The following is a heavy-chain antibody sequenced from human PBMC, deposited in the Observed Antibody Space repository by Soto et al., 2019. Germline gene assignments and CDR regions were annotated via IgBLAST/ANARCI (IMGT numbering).Heavy chain of an antibody. CDR1: GCSLSSGGYY. CDR2: IYYSGST. Sequence: LSLTCTVSGCSLSSGGYYWSWIRQHPGKGLEWIGYIYYSGSTYYNPSLKSRVTISVDASKNQFSLKLSSVTAADTAVYYCARETGVPALNYYYYYGMDVWGQGTTVTVSS. J-gene: IGHJ6*02. D-gene: IGHD2-2*01. CDR3: ARETGVPALNYYYYYGMDV. V-gene: IGHV4-31*03.